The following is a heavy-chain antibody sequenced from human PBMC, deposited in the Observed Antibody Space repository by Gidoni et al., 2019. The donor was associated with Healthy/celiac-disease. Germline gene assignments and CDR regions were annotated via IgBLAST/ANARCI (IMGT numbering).Heavy chain of an antibody. CDR1: GFTFSSYA. Sequence: EVQLLESGGGLVQPGGSLRLSCAASGFTFSSYAMSWVRQAPGKGLGWVSAISGSGGSTYYADSVKGRFTISRDNSKNTLYLQMNSLRAEDTAVYYCAKGVRMGIAARPSNWGQGTLVTVSS. J-gene: IGHJ4*02. CDR3: AKGVRMGIAARPSN. D-gene: IGHD6-6*01. V-gene: IGHV3-23*01. CDR2: ISGSGGST.